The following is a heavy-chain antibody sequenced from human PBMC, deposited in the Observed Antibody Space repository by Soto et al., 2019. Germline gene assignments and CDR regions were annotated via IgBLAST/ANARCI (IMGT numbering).Heavy chain of an antibody. Sequence: QVQLVQSGAEVKKPGASVKVSCKASGYTFTSYAMHWVRQAPGQRLEWMGWINAGNGNTKYSQKFQGRVTITRDTSASTVYMELSSLRSEDTAVYYCARDEHTYYYDSSGYPGDYWGQGTLVTVSS. CDR2: INAGNGNT. CDR3: ARDEHTYYYDSSGYPGDY. V-gene: IGHV1-3*01. D-gene: IGHD3-22*01. CDR1: GYTFTSYA. J-gene: IGHJ4*02.